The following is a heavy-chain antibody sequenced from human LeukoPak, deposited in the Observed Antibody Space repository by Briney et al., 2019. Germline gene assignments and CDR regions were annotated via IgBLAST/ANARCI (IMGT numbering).Heavy chain of an antibody. J-gene: IGHJ4*02. CDR3: AKDQGYCSSTSCFLDY. D-gene: IGHD2-2*01. V-gene: IGHV3-23*01. CDR1: GFTFTGYA. Sequence: GGSLRLSCAASGFTFTGYAMSWVRQAPGKGLEWVSAITGTGGTTYYAASVKGRFTISRDNSKNTLFLQMNSLRAEDTAVYYCAKDQGYCSSTSCFLDYWGQGTLVTVSS. CDR2: ITGTGGTT.